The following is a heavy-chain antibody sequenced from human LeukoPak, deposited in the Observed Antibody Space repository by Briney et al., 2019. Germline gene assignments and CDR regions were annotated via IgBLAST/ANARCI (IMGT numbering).Heavy chain of an antibody. V-gene: IGHV3-66*01. CDR3: NMVVPAADHTFDY. CDR1: GFTVSSNY. CDR2: IYSGGST. Sequence: PGGSLRLSCAASGFTVSSNYMGWVRQAPGKGLEWVSVIYSGGSTYYADSVKGRFTISRDNSKNTLYLQMNSLRAEDTAVYYCNMVVPAADHTFDYWGQGTLVTVSS. D-gene: IGHD2-2*01. J-gene: IGHJ4*02.